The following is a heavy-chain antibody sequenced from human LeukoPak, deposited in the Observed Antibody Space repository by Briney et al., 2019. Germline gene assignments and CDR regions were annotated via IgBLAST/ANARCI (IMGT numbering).Heavy chain of an antibody. J-gene: IGHJ4*02. V-gene: IGHV4-61*01. D-gene: IGHD3-3*01. CDR1: GGSVSSNIYY. CDR2: IYYSGST. CDR3: ARQVDFRVAYYFDY. Sequence: SETLSLTCTVSGGSVSSNIYYWNWIRQPPGKGLEWIGYIYYSGSTNYNPSLKSRVTISVDTSKNQFSPKLTSLTAADTAVYYCARQVDFRVAYYFDYWGQGTLVTVSS.